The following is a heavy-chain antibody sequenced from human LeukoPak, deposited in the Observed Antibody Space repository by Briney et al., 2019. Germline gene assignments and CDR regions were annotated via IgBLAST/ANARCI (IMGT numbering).Heavy chain of an antibody. D-gene: IGHD6-13*01. J-gene: IGHJ5*02. CDR2: IWYDGSNK. Sequence: GGSLRLSCAASGFTFSSYGMHWVRQAPGKGLEWVAVIWYDGSNKYYADSVKGRFTISRDNSKNTLYLQMNSLRAEDTAVYYCARESQQLVFWFDPWGQGTLVTVSS. V-gene: IGHV3-33*01. CDR3: ARESQQLVFWFDP. CDR1: GFTFSSYG.